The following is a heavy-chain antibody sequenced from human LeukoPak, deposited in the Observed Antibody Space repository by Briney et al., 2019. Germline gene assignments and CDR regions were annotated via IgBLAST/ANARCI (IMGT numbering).Heavy chain of an antibody. CDR2: IKSKTDGGTI. V-gene: IGHV3-15*01. D-gene: IGHD3-10*01. CDR1: GFTFSNAW. CDR3: THYYGSGLFDY. J-gene: IGHJ4*02. Sequence: PGGSLSLSCAASGFTFSNAWMSWVRQAPGKGLEWVGRIKSKTDGGTIDYAAPVKGRFTISRDESRNTLYLQMNSLKTEDTAVYYCTHYYGSGLFDYWGQGTLVTVSS.